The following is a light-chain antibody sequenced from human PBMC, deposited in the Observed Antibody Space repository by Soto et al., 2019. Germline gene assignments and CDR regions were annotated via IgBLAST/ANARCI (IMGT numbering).Light chain of an antibody. CDR3: CSHAGSSTSPNYV. Sequence: ALTQPASVSGSPGQSITISCTGTSSDVGSYNLVSWYQQHPGKAPKLMIYEGSKRPSGVSNRFSGSKSGNTASLTISGLQAEDEADYYCCSHAGSSTSPNYVFGTGTKVTVL. CDR1: SSDVGSYNL. J-gene: IGLJ1*01. V-gene: IGLV2-23*01. CDR2: EGS.